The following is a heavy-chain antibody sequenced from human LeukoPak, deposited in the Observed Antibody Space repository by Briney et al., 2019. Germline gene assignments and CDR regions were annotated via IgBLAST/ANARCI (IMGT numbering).Heavy chain of an antibody. CDR3: ARALTTMIEPYYMDV. J-gene: IGHJ6*03. V-gene: IGHV4-59*01. CDR1: GDSISTYY. D-gene: IGHD3-22*01. Sequence: PSETLSLTCTVSGDSISTYYWSWVRQPPGKGLEWIGYIYYSGSTNYNPSLKSRVTISVDTSKNQFSLRLRSATAADTAIYYCARALTTMIEPYYMDVWGKGTTVTISS. CDR2: IYYSGST.